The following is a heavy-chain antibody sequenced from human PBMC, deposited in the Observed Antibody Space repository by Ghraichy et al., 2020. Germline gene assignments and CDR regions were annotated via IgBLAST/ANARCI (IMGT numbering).Heavy chain of an antibody. CDR2: ISYDGSNK. V-gene: IGHV3-30-3*01. J-gene: IGHJ4*02. CDR3: ARDGRDGYKPENYFDY. CDR1: GFTFSSYA. D-gene: IGHD5-24*01. Sequence: GGSLRLSCAASGFTFSSYAMHWVRQAPGKGLEWVAVISYDGSNKYYADSVKGRFTIPRDNSKNTLYLQMNSLRAEDTAVYYCARDGRDGYKPENYFDYWGQGTLVTVSS.